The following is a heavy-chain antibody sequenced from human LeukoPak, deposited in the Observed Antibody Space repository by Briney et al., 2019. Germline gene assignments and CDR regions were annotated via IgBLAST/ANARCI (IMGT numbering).Heavy chain of an antibody. D-gene: IGHD3-3*01. Sequence: ASVKVSCKASGYTFTSYGISWVRQAPGQGLEWMGWISAYNGNTNYAQKLQGRVTMTTDTSTSTAYMELRSLRSDDTAVYYCARVIPGFLELFIELDYWGQGTLVTVSS. CDR1: GYTFTSYG. V-gene: IGHV1-18*01. J-gene: IGHJ4*02. CDR2: ISAYNGNT. CDR3: ARVIPGFLELFIELDY.